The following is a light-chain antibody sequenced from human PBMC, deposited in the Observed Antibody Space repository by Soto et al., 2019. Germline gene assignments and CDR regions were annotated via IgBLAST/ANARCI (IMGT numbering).Light chain of an antibody. J-gene: IGLJ3*02. V-gene: IGLV2-14*01. CDR1: MRDVGAYNL. CDR3: SAYTARSPLV. Sequence: QSVLTQPASVSGSAGQSITISCSGTMRDVGAYNLVSWYQHHPGTAPKLLIYEVRNRPSGISSRFSGSRSGNTASLTISGLQPEDAGDYYCSAYTARSPLVFGGGTKLTVL. CDR2: EVR.